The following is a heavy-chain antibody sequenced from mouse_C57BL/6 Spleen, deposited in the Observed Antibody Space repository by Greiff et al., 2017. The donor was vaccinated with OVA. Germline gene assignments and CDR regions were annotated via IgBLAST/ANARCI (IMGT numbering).Heavy chain of an antibody. J-gene: IGHJ1*03. CDR3: ARGDLLRAYWYFDV. CDR1: GYTFTSYW. CDR2: IHPNSGST. D-gene: IGHD1-1*01. Sequence: VQLQQPGAELVKPGASVKLSCKASGYTFTSYWMHWVKQRPGQGLEWIGMIHPNSGSTNYNEKFKSKATLTVDKSSSTAYMQLSSLTSEDSAVYYCARGDLLRAYWYFDVWGTGTTVTVSS. V-gene: IGHV1-64*01.